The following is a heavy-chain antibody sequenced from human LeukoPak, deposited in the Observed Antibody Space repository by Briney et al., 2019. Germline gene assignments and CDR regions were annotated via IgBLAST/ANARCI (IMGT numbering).Heavy chain of an antibody. CDR2: IIPIFGTA. J-gene: IGHJ4*02. Sequence: ASVKVSCKASGGTFSSYAISWVRQAPGQGLEWMGGIIPIFGTANYAQKFQGRVTITADESTSTAYMELSSLRSEDTAVYYCARAEKRLTTVTPYHFDFRGQGILVTVSS. CDR1: GGTFSSYA. D-gene: IGHD4-17*01. CDR3: ARAEKRLTTVTPYHFDF. V-gene: IGHV1-69*13.